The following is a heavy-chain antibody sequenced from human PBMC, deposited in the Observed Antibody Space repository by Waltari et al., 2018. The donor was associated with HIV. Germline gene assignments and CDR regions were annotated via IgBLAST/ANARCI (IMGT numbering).Heavy chain of an antibody. D-gene: IGHD2-15*01. CDR2: IYYSGIT. CDR3: ARRPYCSSASCYPSDARGAFDI. Sequence: QMQLQPSGPGLVKPSATLSLICTVSGGSISPSGYSWGWIRQPPGQGLEWIGSIYYSGITYYNPSLKSRVTISADTSRNQFSLWLSSVTAADTAVYYCARRPYCSSASCYPSDARGAFDIWGQGTMVTVSS. J-gene: IGHJ3*02. CDR1: GGSISPSGYS. V-gene: IGHV4-39*01.